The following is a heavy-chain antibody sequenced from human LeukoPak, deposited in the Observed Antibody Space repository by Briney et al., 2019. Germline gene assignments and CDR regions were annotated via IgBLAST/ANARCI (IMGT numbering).Heavy chain of an antibody. CDR2: ISGSDGST. Sequence: PGGCLRLSCAASGFTFSSSAMSWVRLAPGKGLEWVSGISGSDGSTYYADSVKGRFTISRDNSKNTLFLQMNSLRAEDTAVYYCAKDSAKKYDDYWGQGTLVTVSS. D-gene: IGHD2/OR15-2a*01. J-gene: IGHJ4*02. CDR1: GFTFSSSA. V-gene: IGHV3-23*01. CDR3: AKDSAKKYDDY.